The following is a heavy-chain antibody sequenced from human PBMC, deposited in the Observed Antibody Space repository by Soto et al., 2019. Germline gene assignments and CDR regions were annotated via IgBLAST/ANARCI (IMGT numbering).Heavy chain of an antibody. CDR2: ISGSGCST. V-gene: IGHV3-23*01. CDR3: AKDFHYDFWSGQN. Sequence: GSLRLSGAASVFTFSSYAMSWVREAPGKGLEWVSAISGSGCSTYYADSVKGRFTISRGNSKNTLYLQMNSLRAEDTAVYYCAKDFHYDFWSGQNWGQGTLVTVSS. J-gene: IGHJ4*02. CDR1: VFTFSSYA. D-gene: IGHD3-3*01.